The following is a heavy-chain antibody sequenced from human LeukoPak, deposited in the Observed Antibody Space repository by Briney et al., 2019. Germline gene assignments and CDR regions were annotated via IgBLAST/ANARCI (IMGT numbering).Heavy chain of an antibody. J-gene: IGHJ4*02. D-gene: IGHD6-13*01. Sequence: GGSLRLSCAASGFSISPYSMHWVRQAPGKGLEWVSVIYSGGSTYYADSVKGRFTISRDNSKNTLYLQMNSLRAEDTAVYYCASGIAAADPYYFDYWGQGTLVTVSS. CDR3: ASGIAAADPYYFDY. CDR1: GFSISPYS. CDR2: IYSGGST. V-gene: IGHV3-53*01.